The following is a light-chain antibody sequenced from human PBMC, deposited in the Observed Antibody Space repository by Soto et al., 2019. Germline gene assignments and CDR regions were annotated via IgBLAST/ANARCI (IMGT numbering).Light chain of an antibody. CDR3: QQRSNWPPIT. V-gene: IGKV3-11*01. Sequence: IVLTQSPATLSVSPWERANLSCRASQSVGTKLAWYQQTPGQAPRLLLYGASNRATGIPARFSGSGSGTDFTLTISSLEPEDFAVYYCQQRSNWPPITFGQGTRLEIK. CDR2: GAS. CDR1: QSVGTK. J-gene: IGKJ5*01.